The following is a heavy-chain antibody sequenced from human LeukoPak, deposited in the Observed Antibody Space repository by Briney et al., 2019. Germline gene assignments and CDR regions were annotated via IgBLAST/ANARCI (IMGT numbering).Heavy chain of an antibody. J-gene: IGHJ2*01. CDR1: GGSVSSGSYY. Sequence: PSETLSLTCTVSGGSVSSGSYYWSWIRQPPGKGLEWIGYIYYSGSTSYNPSLKSRVTISVDTSKNQFSLKLSSVTAADTAVYYCARESPGGYYDFWSGYYAFDPWGRGTLVTVSS. CDR3: ARESPGGYYDFWSGYYAFDP. D-gene: IGHD3-3*01. CDR2: IYYSGST. V-gene: IGHV4-61*01.